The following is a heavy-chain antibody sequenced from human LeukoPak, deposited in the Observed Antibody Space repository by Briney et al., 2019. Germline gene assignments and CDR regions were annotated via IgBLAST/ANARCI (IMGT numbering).Heavy chain of an antibody. J-gene: IGHJ4*02. Sequence: SETLSLTCTVSGGSFSSYYWTWIRQPPGKGLEWIGYIDHGGSTNYNPSLGSRVSISSDTSKIQFSLELTSVTAADTAVYYCARLKATVSIHAYFDSWGQGTLVTVSS. CDR3: ARLKATVSIHAYFDS. CDR1: GGSFSSYY. V-gene: IGHV4-59*01. CDR2: IDHGGST. D-gene: IGHD4-17*01.